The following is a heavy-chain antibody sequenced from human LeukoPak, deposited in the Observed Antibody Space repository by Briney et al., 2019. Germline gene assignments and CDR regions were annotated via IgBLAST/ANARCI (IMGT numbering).Heavy chain of an antibody. CDR3: AKDSAPRYSSSWYSGGSGNYFDY. Sequence: TGGSLRLSCAASGFTFSTYWMTWVRQAPGKGLEWVGTINKDGSQKSYLDSVKGRFTISRDNSKNTLYLQMNSLRAEDTAVYYCAKDSAPRYSSSWYSGGSGNYFDYWGQGTLVTVSS. V-gene: IGHV3-7*01. J-gene: IGHJ4*02. CDR2: INKDGSQK. CDR1: GFTFSTYW. D-gene: IGHD6-13*01.